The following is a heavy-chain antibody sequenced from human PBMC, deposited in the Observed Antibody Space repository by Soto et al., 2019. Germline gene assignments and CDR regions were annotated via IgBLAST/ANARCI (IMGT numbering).Heavy chain of an antibody. J-gene: IGHJ5*02. CDR2: IYYSGST. D-gene: IGHD3-3*01. Sequence: QVQLQESGPGLVKPSQTLSLTCTVSGGSISSGGYYWSWIRQHPGKGLEWIGYIYYSGSTYYNPSLRIRVTISVDTSKNQFSLKLSSVTAADTAVYYCARGQGYYDFWSGYPNSNWFDPWGQGTLVTVSS. CDR3: ARGQGYYDFWSGYPNSNWFDP. CDR1: GGSISSGGYY. V-gene: IGHV4-31*03.